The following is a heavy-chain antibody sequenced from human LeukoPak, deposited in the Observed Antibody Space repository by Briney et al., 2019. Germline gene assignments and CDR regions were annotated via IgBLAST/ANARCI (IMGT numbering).Heavy chain of an antibody. CDR3: AKGWYSSGWYGNYYYGMDV. D-gene: IGHD6-19*01. J-gene: IGHJ6*02. CDR2: ISYDGSNK. Sequence: GGSLRLSCAASGFTFSSYGMHWVRQAPGKGVEWVAVISYDGSNKYYADSVKGRFTVSRDNSKNTLYLQMNSLRAEDAAVYYCAKGWYSSGWYGNYYYGMDVWGQGTTVTVSS. CDR1: GFTFSSYG. V-gene: IGHV3-30*18.